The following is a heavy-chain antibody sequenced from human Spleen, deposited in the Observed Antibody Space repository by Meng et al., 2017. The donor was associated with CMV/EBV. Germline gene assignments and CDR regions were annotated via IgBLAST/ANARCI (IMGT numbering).Heavy chain of an antibody. J-gene: IGHJ5*02. CDR2: INPHNGDA. CDR1: Y. D-gene: IGHD6-25*01. CDR3: TRSAETDSRYCRVSGCRTPWFDP. Sequence: YIHWVRQAPGQGLQWMGWINPHNGDANLAQKFQDRVTLTRDTSIRTAFMELSSLKSDDTAVYYCTRSAETDSRYCRVSGCRTPWFDPWGQGTLVTVSS. V-gene: IGHV1-2*02.